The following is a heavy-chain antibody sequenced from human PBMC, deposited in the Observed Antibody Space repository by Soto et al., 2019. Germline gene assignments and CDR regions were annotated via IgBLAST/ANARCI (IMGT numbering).Heavy chain of an antibody. CDR2: ISAYNGNT. CDR3: AGDRVIVVVPAATDSYYYYYMDV. J-gene: IGHJ6*03. D-gene: IGHD2-2*01. CDR1: GYTFTSYG. Sequence: ASVKVSCKASGYTFTSYGISWVRQAPGQGLEWMGWISAYNGNTNYAQKLQGRVTMTTDTSTSTAYMELRSLRSDDTAVYYCAGDRVIVVVPAATDSYYYYYMDVWGKGTTVTVSS. V-gene: IGHV1-18*01.